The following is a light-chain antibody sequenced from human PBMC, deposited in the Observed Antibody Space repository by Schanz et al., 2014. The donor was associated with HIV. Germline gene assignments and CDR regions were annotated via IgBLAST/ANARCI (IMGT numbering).Light chain of an antibody. V-gene: IGKV3-11*01. CDR2: DAS. J-gene: IGKJ4*01. Sequence: EIVLTQSPATLSLSPGERATLSCRASQSVSSYLAWYQQKPGQAPRLLIYDASNRATGIPPRFSGSGSGTDFTLTISRLEPEDFAVYYCQQYGSSATFGGGTKVEIK. CDR1: QSVSSY. CDR3: QQYGSSAT.